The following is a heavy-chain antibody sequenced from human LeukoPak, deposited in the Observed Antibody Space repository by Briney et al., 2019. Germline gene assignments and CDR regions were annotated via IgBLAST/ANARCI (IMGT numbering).Heavy chain of an antibody. CDR3: ARGEPGYSSSRYYYYYMDV. CDR2: INSDGSIT. D-gene: IGHD6-13*01. J-gene: IGHJ6*03. V-gene: IGHV3-74*01. CDR1: GFTFSSYG. Sequence: GGSLRLSCAASGFTFSSYGMHWVRQAPGKGLEWVSRINSDGSITNYAGSVKGRFTISRDNAKNTLYLQIDSLRAEDTAVYYCARGEPGYSSSRYYYYYMDVWGKGTTVTVSS.